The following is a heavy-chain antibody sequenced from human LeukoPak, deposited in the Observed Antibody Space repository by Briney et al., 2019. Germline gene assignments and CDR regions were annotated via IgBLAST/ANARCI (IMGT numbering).Heavy chain of an antibody. V-gene: IGHV3-43*01. CDR3: AKELDTMFFDY. J-gene: IGHJ4*02. CDR1: GFNFDRYT. Sequence: GGSLRLSCATSGFNFDRYTIHWVRQAPGRGLEWVSLAGWTGGTTFYSDSVRGRFTISRDSGRKSVYLQMNSLTTDDTAFYFCAKELDTMFFDYWGQGALVTVSS. CDR2: AGWTGGTT. D-gene: IGHD3-10*02.